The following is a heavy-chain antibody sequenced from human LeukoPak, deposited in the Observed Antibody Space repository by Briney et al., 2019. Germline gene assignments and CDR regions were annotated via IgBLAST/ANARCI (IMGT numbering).Heavy chain of an antibody. Sequence: GGSLRLSCAASGFTFSSYVMSWVRQGPVKGLEWVSGISGGGGSTYYADSVKGRFTISRDNSKNTMYLQMNSLRVEDTAVYYCAKADYGDNGGDYWGQGTLVTVSS. CDR2: ISGGGGST. D-gene: IGHD4-23*01. V-gene: IGHV3-23*01. J-gene: IGHJ4*02. CDR1: GFTFSSYV. CDR3: AKADYGDNGGDY.